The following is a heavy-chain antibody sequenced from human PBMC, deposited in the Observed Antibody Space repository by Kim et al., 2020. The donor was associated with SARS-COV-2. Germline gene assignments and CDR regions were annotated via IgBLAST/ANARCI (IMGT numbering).Heavy chain of an antibody. J-gene: IGHJ6*03. V-gene: IGHV3-23*01. D-gene: IGHD1-1*01. Sequence: VKSRFTIARDNSKNTLYLQMNSLGAEDTAVYYCANNQLERNYYYYYMDVWGKGTTGTVSS. CDR3: ANNQLERNYYYYYMDV.